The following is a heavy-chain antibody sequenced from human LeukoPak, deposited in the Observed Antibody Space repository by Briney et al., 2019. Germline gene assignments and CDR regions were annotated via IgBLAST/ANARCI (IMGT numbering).Heavy chain of an antibody. J-gene: IGHJ4*02. CDR1: GYSFTSYW. CDR2: IYPGDSGT. CDR3: ARREMSLYYFDY. Sequence: GESLKISCKGSGYSFTSYWIAWVRQMPGKGLEWMGIIYPGDSGTRYSPSFQGQVTISADKSIGTAYLQWSSLKASDSAIYYCARREMSLYYFDYWGQGTLVTVSS. V-gene: IGHV5-51*01.